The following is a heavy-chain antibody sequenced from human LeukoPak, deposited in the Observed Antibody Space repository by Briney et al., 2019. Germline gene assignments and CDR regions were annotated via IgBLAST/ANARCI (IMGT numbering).Heavy chain of an antibody. Sequence: GASVKVSCKASGYTFTAYYVHWVRQAPGQGLEWMGWINPNTGGTNYAQKFQGRVTITADESTSTAYMELSSLRSEDTAVYYCARAVRLKWISWGQRTLVTVSS. CDR3: ARAVRLKWIS. D-gene: IGHD2-15*01. CDR1: GYTFTAYY. CDR2: INPNTGGT. J-gene: IGHJ5*02. V-gene: IGHV1-2*02.